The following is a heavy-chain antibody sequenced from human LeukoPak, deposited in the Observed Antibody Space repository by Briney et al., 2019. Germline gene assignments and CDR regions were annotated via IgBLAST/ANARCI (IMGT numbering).Heavy chain of an antibody. J-gene: IGHJ4*02. CDR2: IRYDGINK. D-gene: IGHD2-2*01. CDR3: AKVGYEDY. V-gene: IGHV3-30*02. CDR1: GFTFSNYA. Sequence: GGSLRLSCAASGFTFSNYAIHWVRQAPGKGLEWVAFIRYDGINKYYADSVKGRFTISRDNSKNTLYLQMNSLRAEDTAVYYCAKVGYEDYWGQGTLVTVSS.